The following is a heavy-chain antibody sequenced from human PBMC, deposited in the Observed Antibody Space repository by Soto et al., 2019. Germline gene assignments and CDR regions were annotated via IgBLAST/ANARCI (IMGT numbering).Heavy chain of an antibody. CDR1: GFSLSTSGVG. Sequence: QITLKEAGPTLVKPTQTLTLTCTFSGFSLSTSGVGVGWIRQPPGEALEWLALIYWNDDEGYSHSLKSRLTITKDNSKIQVVLTMTNMDPVDTATYYCARRRTVVPLAFEIWGQGTIITVSS. V-gene: IGHV2-5*01. CDR3: ARRRTVVPLAFEI. CDR2: IYWNDDE. J-gene: IGHJ3*02. D-gene: IGHD3-10*01.